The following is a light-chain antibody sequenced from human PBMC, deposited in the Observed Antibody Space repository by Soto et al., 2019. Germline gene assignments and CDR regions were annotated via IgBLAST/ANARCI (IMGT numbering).Light chain of an antibody. CDR2: LGS. CDR1: QSLLHINGYNY. Sequence: DIVMTQSPLSLPVTPGEPASISRRSSQSLLHINGYNYLDWYLQKPGQSPQLLISLGSNRASGVPDRFSGSGSGTDFTLKISRVEAEDVGVYYCMQALQTPRTFGQGTKLEIK. J-gene: IGKJ2*01. CDR3: MQALQTPRT. V-gene: IGKV2-28*01.